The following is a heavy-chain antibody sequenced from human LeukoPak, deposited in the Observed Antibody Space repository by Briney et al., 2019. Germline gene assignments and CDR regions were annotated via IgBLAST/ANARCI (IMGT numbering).Heavy chain of an antibody. CDR3: ARVNQAVADHFDY. CDR2: IYYSGST. D-gene: IGHD6-19*01. CDR1: GDSISSYY. J-gene: IGHJ4*02. Sequence: PSETLSLTCTVSGDSISSYYWNWIRQPPGKGLEWIGYIYYSGSTNYNPSLKSRVTISVDTSKNQFSLKLYSVTAADTAVYYCARVNQAVADHFDYWGQGTLVTVSS. V-gene: IGHV4-59*01.